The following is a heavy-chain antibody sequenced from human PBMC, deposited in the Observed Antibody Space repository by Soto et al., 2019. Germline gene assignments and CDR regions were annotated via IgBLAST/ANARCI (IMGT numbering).Heavy chain of an antibody. D-gene: IGHD3-9*01. V-gene: IGHV4-39*01. CDR1: GGSISSSSYY. CDR3: ARHSARYGDWLVVKSTYGMDG. Sequence: SETLSLTCTVSGGSISSSSYYWGWIRQPPGKGLEWIGSIYYSGSTYYNPSLKSRVTISVDTSKNQFSLKLSSVTAADTAVYYCARHSARYGDWLVVKSTYGMDGWGQGTTVTVSS. J-gene: IGHJ6*02. CDR2: IYYSGST.